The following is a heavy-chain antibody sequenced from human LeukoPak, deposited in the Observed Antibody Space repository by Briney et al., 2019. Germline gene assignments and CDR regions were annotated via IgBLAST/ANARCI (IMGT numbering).Heavy chain of an antibody. V-gene: IGHV4-39*07. CDR2: IYYSGST. CDR1: GGSISSSSYY. CDR3: ARSQILLWFGENQQYYFDY. J-gene: IGHJ4*02. Sequence: SETLSLTCTVSGGSISSSSYYWGWIRQPPGKGLEWIGSIYYSGSTYYNPSLKSRVTISVDTSKNQFSLKLSSVTAADTAVYYCARSQILLWFGENQQYYFDYWGQGTLVTVSS. D-gene: IGHD3-10*01.